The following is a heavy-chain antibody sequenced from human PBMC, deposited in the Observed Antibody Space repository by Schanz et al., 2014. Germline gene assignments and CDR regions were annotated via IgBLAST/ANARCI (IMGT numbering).Heavy chain of an antibody. CDR1: GYTLTNFD. CDR2: INPESRGT. D-gene: IGHD1-26*01. J-gene: IGHJ4*02. V-gene: IGHV1-2*06. CDR3: ASANSDFFDY. Sequence: QVQLVQSGAEVKKPGASVKVSCKASGYTLTNFDINWVRQAPGQGLEWMGQINPESRGTNYAQTFQGRVTLTRDTSSGTAYMELRRLTSDDTATYYCASANSDFFDYWGQGTQVTVSS.